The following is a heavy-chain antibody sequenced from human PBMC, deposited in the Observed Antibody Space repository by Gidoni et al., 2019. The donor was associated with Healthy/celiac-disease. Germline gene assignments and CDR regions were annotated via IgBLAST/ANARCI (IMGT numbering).Heavy chain of an antibody. CDR3: ARDLSVYSYGLDYYGMDV. J-gene: IGHJ6*02. CDR2: ISSSGSTI. V-gene: IGHV3-11*01. CDR1: GFTFSDYC. Sequence: QVQLVESGGGLVKPGGSLRLSCAASGFTFSDYCRSWIRQAPGKGLEWVSYISSSGSTIYYADSVKGRFTISRDNAKNSLYLQMNSLRAEDTAVYYCARDLSVYSYGLDYYGMDVWGQGTTVTVSS. D-gene: IGHD5-18*01.